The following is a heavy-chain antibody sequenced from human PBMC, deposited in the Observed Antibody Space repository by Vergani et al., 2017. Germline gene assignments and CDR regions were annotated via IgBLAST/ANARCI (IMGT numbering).Heavy chain of an antibody. CDR2: IGVDGDR. Sequence: VESGGGLVQPGGSLRLSCTVSGFTFSSNDFHWVRQTAGKGLEWVSSIGVDGDRYYSDSVKGRFTISRDNGQSYLYLDMDNLRVEDTAVYFCGKDHSESYTTYYSFWSGPEFDSRAQGTLVTVAA. CDR1: GFTFSSND. D-gene: IGHD3-3*01. V-gene: IGHV3-13*01. J-gene: IGHJ4*02. CDR3: GKDHSESYTTYYSFWSGPEFDS.